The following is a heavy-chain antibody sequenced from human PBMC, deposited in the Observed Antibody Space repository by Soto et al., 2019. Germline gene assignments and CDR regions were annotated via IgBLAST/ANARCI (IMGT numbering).Heavy chain of an antibody. CDR3: VRGGGGGLFDP. J-gene: IGHJ5*02. CDR1: GFNFSDYY. V-gene: IGHV3-11*06. Sequence: PGGSLSLSCASSGFNFSDYYMSWIRQAPGKGLEWLSYISPGSRYPAYADSVKGRFTISRDNARRSLSLQMNSLTVDDTAIYYCVRGGGGGLFDPWGQGSMVTVSS. CDR2: ISPGSRYP. D-gene: IGHD2-15*01.